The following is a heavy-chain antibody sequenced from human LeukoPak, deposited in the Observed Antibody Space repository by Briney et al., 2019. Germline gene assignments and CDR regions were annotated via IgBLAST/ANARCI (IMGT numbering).Heavy chain of an antibody. CDR2: VSFDGSNK. CDR3: AKDLRRPGYFDY. CDR1: GFTFSSYG. D-gene: IGHD6-25*01. J-gene: IGHJ4*02. Sequence: GGSLRLSCAASGFTFSSYGMHWVRQAPGKGLEWVAVVSFDGSNKYYADSVKGRFTISRDNSKNTLYLQMNSLRAEDTAVYYCAKDLRRPGYFDYWGQGTLVTVSS. V-gene: IGHV3-30*18.